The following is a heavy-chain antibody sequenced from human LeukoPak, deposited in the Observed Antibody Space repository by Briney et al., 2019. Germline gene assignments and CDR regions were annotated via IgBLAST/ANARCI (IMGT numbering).Heavy chain of an antibody. D-gene: IGHD3-10*01. Sequence: SETLSLTCPVSGGSISNYYYWTWIRQPPGKGLEWIGYVYYTGSTYYNPSLKGRITISVDTSKNQFSLKLSSVTAADTAVYYCARVWASYGSETYYTLDVWGQGTTVAVSS. CDR2: VYYTGST. J-gene: IGHJ6*02. CDR1: GGSISNYY. CDR3: ARVWASYGSETYYTLDV. V-gene: IGHV4-59*08.